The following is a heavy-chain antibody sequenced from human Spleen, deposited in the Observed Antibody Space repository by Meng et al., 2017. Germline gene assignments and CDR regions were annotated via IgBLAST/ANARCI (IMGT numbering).Heavy chain of an antibody. CDR2: ISGSGGST. V-gene: IGHV3-23*01. CDR1: GFTFSSYA. Sequence: GGSLRLSCAASGFTFSSYAMSWVRQAPGKGLEWVSAISGSGGSTYYADSVKGRFTISRDNSKNTLYLQMNSLRAEDTAVYYCARGPVFGDYGMDVWGQGTTVTVSS. J-gene: IGHJ6*02. CDR3: ARGPVFGDYGMDV. D-gene: IGHD3-16*01.